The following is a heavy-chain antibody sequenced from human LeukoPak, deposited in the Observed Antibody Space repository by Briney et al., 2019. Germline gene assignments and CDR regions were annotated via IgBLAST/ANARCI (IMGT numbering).Heavy chain of an antibody. CDR3: ARVGYSSGLYYFDY. Sequence: VGSLRLSCAASGFTFSSYAMHWVRQAPGKGLEYVSAISSNGGSTYYANSVKGRFTISRDNSKNTLYLQMGSLRAEDMAVYYCARVGYSSGLYYFDYWGQGTLVTVSS. J-gene: IGHJ4*02. V-gene: IGHV3-64*01. CDR2: ISSNGGST. CDR1: GFTFSSYA. D-gene: IGHD6-19*01.